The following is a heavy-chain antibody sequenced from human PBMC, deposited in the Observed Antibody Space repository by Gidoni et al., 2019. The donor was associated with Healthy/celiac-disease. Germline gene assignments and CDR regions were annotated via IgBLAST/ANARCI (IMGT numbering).Heavy chain of an antibody. V-gene: IGHV3-30-3*01. CDR3: AREGYCSSTSCYWFTTLSGGMDV. Sequence: QVQLVESGGGVVQPGRSLRLSCAASGFTFSSYAMHWVRQAPGKGLEWVAVISYDGSNKYYADSVKGRFTISRDNSKNTLYLQMNSLRAEDTAVYYCAREGYCSSTSCYWFTTLSGGMDVWGQGTTVTVSS. CDR1: GFTFSSYA. D-gene: IGHD2-2*01. CDR2: ISYDGSNK. J-gene: IGHJ6*02.